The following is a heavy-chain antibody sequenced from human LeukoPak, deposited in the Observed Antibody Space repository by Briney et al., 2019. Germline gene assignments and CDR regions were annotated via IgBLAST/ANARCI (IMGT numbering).Heavy chain of an antibody. CDR1: GYILNNYG. CDR3: ARGRLGVSGYKDYLDY. D-gene: IGHD5-12*01. CDR2: INTYNGET. V-gene: IGHV1-18*01. J-gene: IGHJ4*02. Sequence: GASVKVSCSPSGYILNNYGLYWLRQAPGHGLDWMGWINTYNGETDYAQNFQGRVTMTTDTSTSTAYMDLRSLTSDDTAVYYCARGRLGVSGYKDYLDYWGQGTLVTVSS.